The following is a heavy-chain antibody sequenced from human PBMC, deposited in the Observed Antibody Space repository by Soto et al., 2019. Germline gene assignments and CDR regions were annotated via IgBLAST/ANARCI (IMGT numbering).Heavy chain of an antibody. Sequence: QVQLVESGGGVVQPGRSLRLSCAASGFTFSSYAMHWVRQAPGKGLEWVAVIWNDGGNKYYADSVQGRFTISRDNSKNTLYLQMNSLRAEDTALYYCARAYDFWSGIDYWGQGILVNVSS. CDR1: GFTFSSYA. CDR3: ARAYDFWSGIDY. V-gene: IGHV3-33*01. D-gene: IGHD3-3*01. J-gene: IGHJ4*02. CDR2: IWNDGGNK.